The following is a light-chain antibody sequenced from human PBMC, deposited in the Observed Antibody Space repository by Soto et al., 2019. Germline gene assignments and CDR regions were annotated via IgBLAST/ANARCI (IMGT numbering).Light chain of an antibody. J-gene: IGLJ1*01. V-gene: IGLV2-8*01. Sequence: QSALTQPPSASGSPGQSVTISCTGTSSDVGAYNYVSWYQQLPGKAPKLIIYESSKRPSGVPDRFSGSNSDNTASLTVSGLQAEDEADYYCTSYAGTYSFFYVFGTGTKVTVL. CDR1: SSDVGAYNY. CDR2: ESS. CDR3: TSYAGTYSFFYV.